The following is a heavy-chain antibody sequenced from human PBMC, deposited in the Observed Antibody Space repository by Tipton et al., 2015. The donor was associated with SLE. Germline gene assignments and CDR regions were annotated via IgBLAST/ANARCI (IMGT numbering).Heavy chain of an antibody. V-gene: IGHV4-34*01. CDR3: ARANGIVGAQVSYWYFDL. J-gene: IGHJ2*01. Sequence: TLSLTCAVYGGSFSGYYWSWFRQSPGRGLGWLGEINHSGRTNYNPSLKSRVTISVDTSKNQFSMNLSSVSAADTAVYYCARANGIVGAQVSYWYFDLWCRGTLVTVSS. CDR1: GGSFSGYY. D-gene: IGHD1-26*01. CDR2: INHSGRT.